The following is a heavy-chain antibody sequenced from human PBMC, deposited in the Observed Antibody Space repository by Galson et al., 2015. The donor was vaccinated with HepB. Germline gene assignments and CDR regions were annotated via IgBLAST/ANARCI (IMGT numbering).Heavy chain of an antibody. D-gene: IGHD3-22*01. CDR1: GFTFSSYW. CDR3: ARDSTYYDGSAYYDNLDS. Sequence: SLRLSCAASGFTFSSYWMTWVHQAPGKGLEWVANINQDGAKKNYVDSVKGRFTISRDNAKNSLYLEMNSLRAEDTAMYHCARDSTYYDGSAYYDNLDSWGQGTLVTVSS. CDR2: INQDGAKK. V-gene: IGHV3-7*03. J-gene: IGHJ4*02.